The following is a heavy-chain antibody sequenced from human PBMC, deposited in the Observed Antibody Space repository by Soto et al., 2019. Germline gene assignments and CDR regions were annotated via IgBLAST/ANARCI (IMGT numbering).Heavy chain of an antibody. CDR2: IKQDGSEK. V-gene: IGHV3-7*01. CDR3: ARDRYYDSSGYYVDY. D-gene: IGHD3-22*01. J-gene: IGHJ4*02. CDR1: GFTFSSYW. Sequence: GGSLRLSCAASGFTFSSYWMSWVRQAPGKGLEWVANIKQDGSEKYYVDSVKGRFTISRDNAKNSLYLQMNSLRAEDTAVYYCARDRYYDSSGYYVDYWGQGTLVTVSS.